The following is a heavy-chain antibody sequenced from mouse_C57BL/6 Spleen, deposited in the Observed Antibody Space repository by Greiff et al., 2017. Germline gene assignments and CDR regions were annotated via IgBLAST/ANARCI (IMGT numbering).Heavy chain of an antibody. D-gene: IGHD2-5*01. CDR3: TRENSNYDDYFDY. CDR2: IYPGNSDT. V-gene: IGHV1-5*01. CDR1: GYTFTSYW. Sequence: VQLQQSGTVLARPGASVKMSCKTSGYTFTSYWMHWVKQRPGQGLEWIGAIYPGNSDTSYNQKFKGKAKLTAVTSASTAYMELSSLTNEDSAVYHCTRENSNYDDYFDYWGQGTTLTVSS. J-gene: IGHJ2*01.